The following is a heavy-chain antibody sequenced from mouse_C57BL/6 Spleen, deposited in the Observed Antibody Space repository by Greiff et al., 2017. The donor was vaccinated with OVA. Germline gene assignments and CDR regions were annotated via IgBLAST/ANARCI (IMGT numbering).Heavy chain of an antibody. CDR3: ARGWPYFDY. D-gene: IGHD3-3*01. CDR1: GYTFTDYY. Sequence: VQLQQSGPELVKPGASVKISCKASGYTFTDYYMNWVKQSHGKSLEWIGDINPNNGGTSYNQKFKGKATLTVDKSSSTAYMESRSLTSEDAAVYYCARGWPYFDYWGQGTTLTVSS. J-gene: IGHJ2*01. V-gene: IGHV1-26*01. CDR2: INPNNGGT.